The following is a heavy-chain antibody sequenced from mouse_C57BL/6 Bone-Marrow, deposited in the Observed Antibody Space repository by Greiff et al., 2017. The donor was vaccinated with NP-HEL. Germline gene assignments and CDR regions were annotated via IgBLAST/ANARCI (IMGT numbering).Heavy chain of an antibody. CDR1: GYTFTSYG. CDR2: IYPRSGNT. J-gene: IGHJ1*03. V-gene: IGHV1-81*01. Sequence: VQLMESGAELARPGASVKLSCKASGYTFTSYGISWVKQRTGQGLEWIGEIYPRSGNTYYNEKFKGKATLTADKSSSTAYMELRSLTSEDSAVYFCARRDFYWYFDVWGTGTTVTVSS. CDR3: ARRDFYWYFDV.